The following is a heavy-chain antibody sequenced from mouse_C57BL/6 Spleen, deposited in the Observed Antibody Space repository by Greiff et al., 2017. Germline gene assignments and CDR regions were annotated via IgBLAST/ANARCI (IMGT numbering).Heavy chain of an antibody. Sequence: VQLQQSGAELVRPGASVTLSCKASGYTFTDYEMHWVKQTPVHGLEWIGAIDPETGGTAYNQKFKGKAILTADKSSSTAYMELRSLTSEDSAVYYCTRARVTSLYAMDYWGQGTSVTVSS. J-gene: IGHJ4*01. CDR1: GYTFTDYE. CDR2: IDPETGGT. V-gene: IGHV1-15*01. CDR3: TRARVTSLYAMDY. D-gene: IGHD2-1*01.